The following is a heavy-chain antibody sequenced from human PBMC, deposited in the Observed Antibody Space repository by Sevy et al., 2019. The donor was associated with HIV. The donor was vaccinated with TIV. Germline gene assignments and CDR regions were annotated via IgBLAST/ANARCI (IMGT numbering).Heavy chain of an antibody. J-gene: IGHJ4*02. D-gene: IGHD3-22*01. CDR1: GFTFSSYG. CDR3: ARGANYYDSSGSQPNFDY. Sequence: GGSLRLSCAASGFTFSSYGMQWVRQAPGKGLEWVALIWYDGSSKYYADSVKGRFTLSRDNSKNTLYLQMNSLRAEDTAVYYCARGANYYDSSGSQPNFDYWGQGTLLTVSS. V-gene: IGHV3-33*01. CDR2: IWYDGSSK.